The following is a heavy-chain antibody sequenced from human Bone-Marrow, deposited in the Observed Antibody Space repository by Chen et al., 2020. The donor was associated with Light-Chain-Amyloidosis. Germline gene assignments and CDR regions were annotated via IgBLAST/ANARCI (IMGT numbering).Heavy chain of an antibody. V-gene: IGHV3-23*01. D-gene: IGHD3-22*01. CDR3: AKDRPNFYESTGAYYKPRGDF. CDR2: ITRRGGST. Sequence: GGSVQPGGSLRLSCVASGFTFDTHAXXXXXQTPGKGLEWVASITRRGGSTFYADSVQDRFTISRDNAKXXXXXXXXXLRXEDTALYXCAKDRPNFYESTGAYYKPRGDFWGQGT. J-gene: IGHJ4*02. CDR1: GFTFDTHA.